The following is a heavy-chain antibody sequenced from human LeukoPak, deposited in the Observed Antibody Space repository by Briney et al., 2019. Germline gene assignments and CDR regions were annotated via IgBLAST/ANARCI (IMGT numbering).Heavy chain of an antibody. Sequence: PGGSLRLSCATSGFSFDNYWMGWVRQAPGKGLQWVASIKHDGSEKYYVDSVRGRFTISRDNTINSLYLQMSSLRAEDTAVYYCATDRGWRTSGYYLYYFEYWGQGTLVTYSS. CDR1: GFSFDNYW. J-gene: IGHJ4*02. D-gene: IGHD3-3*01. V-gene: IGHV3-7*01. CDR3: ATDRGWRTSGYYLYYFEY. CDR2: IKHDGSEK.